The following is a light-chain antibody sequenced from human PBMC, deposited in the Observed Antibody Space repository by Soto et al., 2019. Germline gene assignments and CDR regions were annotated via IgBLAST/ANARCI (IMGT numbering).Light chain of an antibody. CDR2: DAS. J-gene: IGKJ1*01. CDR3: QQYNGDSRT. V-gene: IGKV1-5*01. Sequence: DIQMTQSPSTLSASVGDRVTITCRASQSISKSLAWYQQRPGKAPKLLIYDASTLHIAVPSRISGSGSGTDFTLTISGLQADDFATYYCQQYNGDSRTFGQGIKVEIK. CDR1: QSISKS.